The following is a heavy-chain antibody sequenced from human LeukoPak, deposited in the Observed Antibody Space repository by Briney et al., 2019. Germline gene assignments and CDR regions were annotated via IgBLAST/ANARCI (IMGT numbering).Heavy chain of an antibody. Sequence: GGSLRLSCAASGFTFSSYAMHWVRQAPGKGLEWVAVISYDGSNKYYGDSVKGRFTISRDNSKNTLYLQMNSLRPEDTAVYYCARDPNYCGSSSCYGFDQWGQGTLVTVSS. V-gene: IGHV3-30-3*01. CDR3: ARDPNYCGSSSCYGFDQ. CDR2: ISYDGSNK. J-gene: IGHJ4*02. CDR1: GFTFSSYA. D-gene: IGHD2-2*01.